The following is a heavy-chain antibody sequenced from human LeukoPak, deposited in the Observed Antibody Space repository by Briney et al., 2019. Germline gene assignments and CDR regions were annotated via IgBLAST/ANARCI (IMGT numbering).Heavy chain of an antibody. D-gene: IGHD6-19*01. CDR2: ISSSGSTI. V-gene: IGHV3-48*03. Sequence: PGGSLRLSCAASGFTFSSYEMNWVRQAPGKGLEWVSYISSSGSTIYYADSVKGRFTISRDNAKNSLYLQMNSLRAEDTAVYYCAKAPGAGGWSYYYYYYMDVWGKGTTVTISS. J-gene: IGHJ6*03. CDR3: AKAPGAGGWSYYYYYYMDV. CDR1: GFTFSSYE.